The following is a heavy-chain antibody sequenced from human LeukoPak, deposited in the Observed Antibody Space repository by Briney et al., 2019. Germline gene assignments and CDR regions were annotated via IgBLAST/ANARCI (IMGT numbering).Heavy chain of an antibody. Sequence: SETLSLTCAVYGGSFSGYYWSWIRQPPGKGLEWIGEINHSGSTNYHPSLKSRVTISVDTSKNQFSLKLSSVTAADTAVYYCAREQWQGFDYWGQGTLVTVSS. CDR2: INHSGST. CDR1: GGSFSGYY. J-gene: IGHJ4*02. D-gene: IGHD6-19*01. V-gene: IGHV4-34*01. CDR3: AREQWQGFDY.